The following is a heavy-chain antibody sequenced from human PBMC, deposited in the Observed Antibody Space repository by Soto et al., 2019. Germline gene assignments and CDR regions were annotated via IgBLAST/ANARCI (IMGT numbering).Heavy chain of an antibody. CDR1: GGTFSSYA. CDR2: IIPIFGTP. D-gene: IGHD5-18*01. Sequence: QVQLVQSGAVVKKPGSSVKVSCKASGGTFSSYAISWVRQAPGQGLEWMGGIIPIFGTPNYAQKFQGRVTITADESTSTAYMELSSLRSEDTAVYYCARVLTAMAIELGPMDVWGQGTTVTVSS. J-gene: IGHJ6*02. V-gene: IGHV1-69*01. CDR3: ARVLTAMAIELGPMDV.